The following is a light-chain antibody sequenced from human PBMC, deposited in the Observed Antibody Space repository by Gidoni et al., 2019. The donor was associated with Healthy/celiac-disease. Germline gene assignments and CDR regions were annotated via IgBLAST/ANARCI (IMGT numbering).Light chain of an antibody. CDR2: EVS. V-gene: IGLV2-14*01. CDR1: SSDVGGYNY. CDR3: SSYTSSSTWV. J-gene: IGLJ3*02. Sequence: QSALTQPASVSGSPGQSITISCTGTSSDVGGYNYFSWYQQHPGKAPNLMIYEVSNRPSGVYNPFSGSKSGNTASLTISGLQAEYEADYSCSSYTSSSTWVFGGGTKLTVL.